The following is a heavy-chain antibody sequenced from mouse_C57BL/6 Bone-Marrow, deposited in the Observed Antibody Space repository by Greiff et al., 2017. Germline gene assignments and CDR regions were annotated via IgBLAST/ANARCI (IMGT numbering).Heavy chain of an antibody. Sequence: QVQLQQSGPELVKPGASVKLSCKASGYTFTSYDINWVKQRPGQGLEWIGWIYPRDGSTKYNEKFKGKATLTADTSSSTAYMELHSLTSEDSAVYFCARDYGSSYWYFDVWGTGTTVTVSS. D-gene: IGHD1-1*01. CDR2: IYPRDGST. CDR1: GYTFTSYD. J-gene: IGHJ1*03. CDR3: ARDYGSSYWYFDV. V-gene: IGHV1-85*01.